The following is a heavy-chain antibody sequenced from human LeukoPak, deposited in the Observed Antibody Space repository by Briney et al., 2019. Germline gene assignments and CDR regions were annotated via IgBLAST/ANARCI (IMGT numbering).Heavy chain of an antibody. D-gene: IGHD7-27*01. CDR3: ARDYVWGSSESDY. J-gene: IGHJ4*02. Sequence: LPGGSLRLSCAASGFTFSNYWMTWFRQTPGEGLEWVGNIKQDGSEKYYVDSVKGRFTISRDNAKNSLYLQMNSLRVEDTAIYYCARDYVWGSSESDYWGQGTLVTVSS. V-gene: IGHV3-7*01. CDR2: IKQDGSEK. CDR1: GFTFSNYW.